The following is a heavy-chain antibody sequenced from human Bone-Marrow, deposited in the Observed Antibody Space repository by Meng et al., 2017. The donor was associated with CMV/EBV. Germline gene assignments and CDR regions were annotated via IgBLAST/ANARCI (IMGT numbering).Heavy chain of an antibody. J-gene: IGHJ4*02. Sequence: SETLSLTCAVYGGSFSGYYWSWIRQPPGKGLEWIGEINHSGSTYYNPSLKSRVTISVDTSKNQFSLKLSSVTAADTAVYYCARFPDYSNYNPYFDYWGQGTLVTVSS. V-gene: IGHV4-34*01. CDR1: GGSFSGYY. CDR2: INHSGST. CDR3: ARFPDYSNYNPYFDY. D-gene: IGHD4-11*01.